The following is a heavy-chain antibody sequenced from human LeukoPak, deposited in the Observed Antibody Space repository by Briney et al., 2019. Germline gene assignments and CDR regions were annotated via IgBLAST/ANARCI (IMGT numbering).Heavy chain of an antibody. D-gene: IGHD2-15*01. Sequence: PGGSLRLSCAASGFTFSSYSMNCARQAPGKGLESVSFISSSSNYIYDADSVKGRFTISRDNANNSLYLQMNSLRAEDTAVYYCARGVAALSATPQFDYWGQGTLVTVSS. CDR2: ISSSSNYI. CDR3: ARGVAALSATPQFDY. CDR1: GFTFSSYS. J-gene: IGHJ4*02. V-gene: IGHV3-21*06.